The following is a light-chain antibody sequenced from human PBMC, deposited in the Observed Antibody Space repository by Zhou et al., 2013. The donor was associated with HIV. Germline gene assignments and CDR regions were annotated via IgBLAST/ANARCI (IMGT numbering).Light chain of an antibody. CDR1: QDISNK. CDR3: QQYGSSPPLT. CDR2: GAS. J-gene: IGKJ4*01. V-gene: IGKV3-20*01. Sequence: TQSPATLSVSPGERVTPSCRASQDISNKLAWYQQKPGQAPRILIHGASARAPGIPARFSGSGSGTDFTLTISRLEPEDFAVYYCQQYGSSPPLTFGGGTKVEI.